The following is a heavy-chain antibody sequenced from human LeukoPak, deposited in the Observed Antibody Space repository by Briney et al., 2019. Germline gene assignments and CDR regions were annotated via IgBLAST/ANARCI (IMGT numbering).Heavy chain of an antibody. D-gene: IGHD3-10*01. V-gene: IGHV3-66*01. CDR2: IYTAGST. J-gene: IGHJ4*02. CDR3: AGGSSPSGASFDY. CDR1: GFTFSKYA. Sequence: GGSLRLSCAASGFTFSKYAMSWVRQAPGKGLERVSIIYTAGSTYYADSVKGRFTISRDKSKNTLDLQMNSLRAEDTAVYYCAGGSSPSGASFDYWGQGTLVTVSS.